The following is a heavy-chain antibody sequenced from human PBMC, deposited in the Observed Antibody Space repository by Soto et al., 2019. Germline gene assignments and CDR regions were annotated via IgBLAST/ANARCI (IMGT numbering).Heavy chain of an antibody. J-gene: IGHJ4*02. CDR2: IYYSGST. V-gene: IGHV4-39*01. CDR1: GGSISSSSYY. Sequence: SETLSLTCTVSGGSISSSSYYWGWIRQPPGKGLEWIGSIYYSGSTYYNPSLKSRVTISVDTSKNQFSLKLSSVTAADTAVYYCARHDVGGSYSPFGYWGQGTLVTVSS. CDR3: ARHDVGGSYSPFGY. D-gene: IGHD1-26*01.